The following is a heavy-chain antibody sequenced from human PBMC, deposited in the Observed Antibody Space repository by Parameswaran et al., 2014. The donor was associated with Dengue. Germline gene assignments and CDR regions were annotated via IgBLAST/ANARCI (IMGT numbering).Heavy chain of an antibody. D-gene: IGHD6-13*01. Sequence: WIRQPPGKGLEWIGEINHSGSTNYNPSLKSRVTISVDTSKNQFSLKLSSVTAADTAVYYCARQRLTTYSSSWYRGGVERYYYGMDVWGQGTTVTVSS. CDR3: ARQRLTTYSSSWYRGGVERYYYGMDV. V-gene: IGHV4-34*01. CDR2: INHSGST. J-gene: IGHJ6*02.